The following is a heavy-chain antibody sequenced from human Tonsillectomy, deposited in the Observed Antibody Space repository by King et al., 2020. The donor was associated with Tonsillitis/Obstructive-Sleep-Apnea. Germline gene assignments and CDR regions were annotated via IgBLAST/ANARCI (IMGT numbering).Heavy chain of an antibody. CDR2: INPSVGGT. CDR3: ASDPKQVGDSDWNGGFDY. CDR1: GYTFTRYY. J-gene: IGHJ4*02. Sequence: QLVQSGAEVKKPGASMKVSCKASGYTFTRYYIHWVRQAPGQGLEWMGVINPSVGGTTYARKFQGRVTMNRDTSTSTVYMELSSLRSEDTALYYCASDPKQVGDSDWNGGFDYWGQGTLVTVSS. D-gene: IGHD1-1*01. V-gene: IGHV1-46*01.